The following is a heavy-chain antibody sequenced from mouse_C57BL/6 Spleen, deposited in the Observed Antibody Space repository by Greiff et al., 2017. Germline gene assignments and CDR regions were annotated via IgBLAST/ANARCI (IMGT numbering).Heavy chain of an antibody. CDR3: ARLYYGSSYGGYFDV. CDR2: IDPSDSYT. J-gene: IGHJ1*03. Sequence: QVQLKQPGAELVRPGTSVKLSCKASGYTFTSYWMHWVKQRPGQGLEWIGVIDPSDSYTNYNQKFKGKATLTVDTSSSTAYMQLSSLTSEDSAVYYCARLYYGSSYGGYFDVWGTGTTVTVSS. D-gene: IGHD1-1*01. V-gene: IGHV1-59*01. CDR1: GYTFTSYW.